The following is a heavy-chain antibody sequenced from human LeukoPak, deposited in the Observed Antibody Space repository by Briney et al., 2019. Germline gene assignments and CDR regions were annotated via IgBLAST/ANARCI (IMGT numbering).Heavy chain of an antibody. CDR2: IYHSGST. V-gene: IGHV4-4*02. Sequence: PSGTLSLTCAVSGGSISSSNWWSWVRQPPGKGLEWIGEIYHSGSTNYNPSLKSRVTISVDKSKNQFSLKLSSVTAADTAVYYCARGYGGYPTYHFDYWGQGTLVTVSS. CDR3: ARGYGGYPTYHFDY. D-gene: IGHD5-12*01. J-gene: IGHJ4*02. CDR1: GGSISSSNW.